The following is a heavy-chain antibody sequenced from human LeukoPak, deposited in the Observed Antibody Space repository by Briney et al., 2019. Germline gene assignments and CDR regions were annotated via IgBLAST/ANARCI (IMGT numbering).Heavy chain of an antibody. CDR2: IHRTGST. CDR3: AREGARDDFVVVPAALDF. J-gene: IGHJ4*02. D-gene: IGHD2-2*01. V-gene: IGHV4-4*07. CDR1: NGSIGSYY. Sequence: PSETLSLTCTVSNGSIGSYYWRWIRRPAGKVLEWIGRIHRTGSTNYNPSLTRRLIISVDTSKNQFSLRLTSLTAADTAVYYCAREGARDDFVVVPAALDFWGLGTLVTVSS.